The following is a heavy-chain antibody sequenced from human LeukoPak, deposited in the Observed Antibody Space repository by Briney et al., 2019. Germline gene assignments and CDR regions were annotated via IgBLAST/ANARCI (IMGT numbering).Heavy chain of an antibody. J-gene: IGHJ4*02. CDR1: GFTFSSYA. CDR2: ISYDGSNK. V-gene: IGHV3-30*04. D-gene: IGHD4-17*01. CDR3: ARGPDYGDYTHYFDF. Sequence: GGSLRLSCAPSGFTFSSYAMHWVRQAPGKGLDWVAVISYDGSNKFYADSVKGRFTISRDISQSTLYLQMNSLEAEDTAVYYCARGPDYGDYTHYFDFWGQGTLVTVSS.